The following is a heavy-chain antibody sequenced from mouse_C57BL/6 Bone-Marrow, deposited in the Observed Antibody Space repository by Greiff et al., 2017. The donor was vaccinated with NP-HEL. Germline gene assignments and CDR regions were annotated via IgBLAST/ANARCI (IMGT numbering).Heavy chain of an antibody. CDR1: GYSITSGYY. CDR3: ARERGYYGSSPYYIDY. J-gene: IGHJ2*01. Sequence: EVKLLESGPGLVKPSQSLSLTCSVTGYSITSGYYWNWIRQFPGNKLEWMGYISYDGSNNYNPSLKNRISITRDTSKNQFFLKLNSVTTEDTATYYCARERGYYGSSPYYIDYWGQGTTLTVSS. D-gene: IGHD1-1*01. V-gene: IGHV3-6*01. CDR2: ISYDGSN.